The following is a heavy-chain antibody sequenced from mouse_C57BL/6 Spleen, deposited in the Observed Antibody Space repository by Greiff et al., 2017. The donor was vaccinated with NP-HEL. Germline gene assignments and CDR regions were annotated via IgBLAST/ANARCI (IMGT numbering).Heavy chain of an antibody. D-gene: IGHD1-1*01. Sequence: EVQLVESGPGLVKPSQSLSLTCSVTGYSITSGYYWNWIRQFPGNKLEWMGYISYDGSNKYNPSLKNRISITRDTSKNQFFLKLNSVTTEDTATYYCARNYGSSYDFDYWGQGTTLTVSS. V-gene: IGHV3-6*01. J-gene: IGHJ2*01. CDR1: GYSITSGYY. CDR3: ARNYGSSYDFDY. CDR2: ISYDGSN.